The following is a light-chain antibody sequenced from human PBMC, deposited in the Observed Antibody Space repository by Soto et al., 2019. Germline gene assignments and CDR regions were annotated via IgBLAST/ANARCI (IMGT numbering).Light chain of an antibody. CDR2: DVS. J-gene: IGLJ1*01. Sequence: QSVLTQPASVTGYPGQSIAISCTGTSSDVSGYNYVSWYQQHTGKAPKLMIYDVSNRPSGVSNRFSGSKSGNTASLTISGLQAEDEADYYCSSYTSSSTLLYVFGTGTKLTVL. CDR1: SSDVSGYNY. V-gene: IGLV2-14*01. CDR3: SSYTSSSTLLYV.